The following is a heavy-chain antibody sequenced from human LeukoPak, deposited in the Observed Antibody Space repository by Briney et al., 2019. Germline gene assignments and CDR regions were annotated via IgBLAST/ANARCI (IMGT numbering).Heavy chain of an antibody. CDR1: GFTFSTYS. Sequence: GGSLRLSCVASGFTFSTYSMNWVRQAPGKGLEWVSSISSSSRHRYYADSVKGRFTISRDDAKNSVYLQMNSLRAEETAVYYCVRDINTVTTAYLQHWGQGTLVTVSS. D-gene: IGHD4-17*01. CDR3: VRDINTVTTAYLQH. J-gene: IGHJ1*01. V-gene: IGHV3-21*01. CDR2: ISSSSRHR.